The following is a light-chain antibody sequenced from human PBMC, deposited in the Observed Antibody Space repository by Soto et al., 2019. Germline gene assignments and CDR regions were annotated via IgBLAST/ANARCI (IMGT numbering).Light chain of an antibody. J-gene: IGLJ1*01. V-gene: IGLV2-14*01. CDR2: DVS. CDR3: CSYTSSSTFV. CDR1: SSDVGGYNY. Sequence: QSVLTQPASVSGSPGQSITISCTGTSSDVGGYNYVSWYQQHPGKAPKLMIYDVSNRPSGVSNRFSGSESGNTASLTISGLQAEDEADYYCCSYTSSSTFVFGSGTKVTV.